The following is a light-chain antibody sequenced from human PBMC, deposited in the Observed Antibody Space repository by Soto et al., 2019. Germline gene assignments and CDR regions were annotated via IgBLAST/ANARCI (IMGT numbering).Light chain of an antibody. J-gene: IGKJ1*01. CDR1: QSVSSY. CDR2: DAS. Sequence: EIVLTQSPATLSLSPGERATLSCRASQSVSSYLAWYQQKPGQAPRLLIYDASNRATGIPARFSGSGSGTNFTLTISSLEPEDFAFYYCQQLTTWLKTFAQGTRV. CDR3: QQLTTWLKT. V-gene: IGKV3-11*01.